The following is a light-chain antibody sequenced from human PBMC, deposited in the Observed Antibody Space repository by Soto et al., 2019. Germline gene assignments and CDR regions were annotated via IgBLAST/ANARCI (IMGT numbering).Light chain of an antibody. Sequence: ELTHSPGALSFTPEERATLSWGPSQSVSSNFVAWYQQKPGQAPRLLISGASNRATGIPDRFSGSGSGTDVTLTISRLEPEDVAVYCCQQYDSSPRTFGQGTKV. CDR1: QSVSSNF. J-gene: IGKJ1*01. CDR3: QQYDSSPRT. CDR2: GAS. V-gene: IGKV3-20*01.